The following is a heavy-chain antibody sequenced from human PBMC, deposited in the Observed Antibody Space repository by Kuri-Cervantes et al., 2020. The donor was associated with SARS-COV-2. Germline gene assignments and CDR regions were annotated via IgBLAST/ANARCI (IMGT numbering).Heavy chain of an antibody. CDR3: ARATNYYDSSGYSFSTGGCFDY. D-gene: IGHD3-22*01. CDR2: IKQDGSEK. J-gene: IGHJ4*02. Sequence: GGSLRLSCAASGFTFSSYWMSWVRQAPGKGLEWVANIKQDGSEKYYVDSVKGRFTIPRDNAKNSLYLQMNSLRAEDTAVYYCARATNYYDSSGYSFSTGGCFDYWGQGTLVTVSS. V-gene: IGHV3-7*04. CDR1: GFTFSSYW.